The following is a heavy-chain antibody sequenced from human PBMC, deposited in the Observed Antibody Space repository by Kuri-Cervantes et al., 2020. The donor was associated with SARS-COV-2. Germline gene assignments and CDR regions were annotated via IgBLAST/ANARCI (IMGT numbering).Heavy chain of an antibody. CDR1: GYTFTGYY. D-gene: IGHD2-15*01. V-gene: IGHV1-2*02. Sequence: ASVKVSCKASGYTFTGYYMHWVRQAPGQGLEWMGWINPNSGGTNYAQKFQGRVTMTRDTSISTAYMELSRLRSDDTAVYYCAREPAPYCSGGSCYSTVWYFDLWGRGTRVTVSS. J-gene: IGHJ2*01. CDR3: AREPAPYCSGGSCYSTVWYFDL. CDR2: INPNSGGT.